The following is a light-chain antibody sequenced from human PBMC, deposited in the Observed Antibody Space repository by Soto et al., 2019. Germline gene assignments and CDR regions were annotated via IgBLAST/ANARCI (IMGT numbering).Light chain of an antibody. V-gene: IGKV3-15*01. CDR2: GAS. Sequence: EIVMTQSPVTLSVSPGERATLSCRASQGVNTNLAWYQQKPGQAPQLLIYGASTRATGVPARFNGSGSGTEFTLTITSLQSEDFATYSCQQYNSWPRTFGHGTKV. CDR3: QQYNSWPRT. CDR1: QGVNTN. J-gene: IGKJ1*01.